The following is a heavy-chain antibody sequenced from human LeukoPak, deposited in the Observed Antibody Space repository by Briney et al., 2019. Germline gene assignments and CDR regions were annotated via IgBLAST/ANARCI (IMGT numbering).Heavy chain of an antibody. Sequence: GGSLRLSCAASGFSFSTYGMNWLRQSPGKGLEWVAFVRHGGNNQYYADSVKCRFTISRDNSKNTLYLQMNSLRGEDTAVYYCAKAPGITVTAHFDHWGQGTLVTVSS. V-gene: IGHV3-30*02. D-gene: IGHD6-19*01. CDR3: AKAPGITVTAHFDH. J-gene: IGHJ4*02. CDR1: GFSFSTYG. CDR2: VRHGGNNQ.